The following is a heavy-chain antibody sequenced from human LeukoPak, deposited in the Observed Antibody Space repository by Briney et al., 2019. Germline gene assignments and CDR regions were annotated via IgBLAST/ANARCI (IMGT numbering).Heavy chain of an antibody. D-gene: IGHD6-19*01. CDR3: ARERLQCLVKEMTFDI. CDR1: GFTFSSYW. CDR2: IKQDGSEK. Sequence: RGSLRLSCAASGFTFSSYWMSWVRQAPGKGLEWGANIKQDGSEKYYVDSVKVRLTISRDNAKNSLYLQMNRLRAEDTAVYYCARERLQCLVKEMTFDIWGQGTMVTVSS. J-gene: IGHJ3*02. V-gene: IGHV3-7*01.